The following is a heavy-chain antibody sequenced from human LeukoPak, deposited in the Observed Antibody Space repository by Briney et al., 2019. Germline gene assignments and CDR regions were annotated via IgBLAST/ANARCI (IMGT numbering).Heavy chain of an antibody. D-gene: IGHD3-9*01. J-gene: IGHJ4*02. Sequence: SGGSLRLSCAASGFTFSSYWMSWVRQAPGKGLEWVANIKQDGSEKYYVDSVKGRFTISRDNAKNSLYLQMNSLRAEDTAVYYCATGVDNHLTTLQYFDINDSWGQGTLVTVSS. CDR3: ATGVDNHLTTLQYFDINDS. V-gene: IGHV3-7*01. CDR1: GFTFSSYW. CDR2: IKQDGSEK.